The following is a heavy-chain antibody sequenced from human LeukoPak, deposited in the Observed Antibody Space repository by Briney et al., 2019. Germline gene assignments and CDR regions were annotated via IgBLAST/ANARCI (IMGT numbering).Heavy chain of an antibody. CDR2: MYPKNGGT. CDR3: VRENWYYDY. CDR1: GYSFNNYY. Sequence: ASVKVSCKASGYSFNNYYIHWVRQAPGQGLAWVGWMYPKNGGTNYAQNFQGRVTLTRDTSITTAYMELSSLNSDDTALYYCVRENWYYDYWGQGTLVTVSS. J-gene: IGHJ4*02. V-gene: IGHV1-2*02. D-gene: IGHD1-1*01.